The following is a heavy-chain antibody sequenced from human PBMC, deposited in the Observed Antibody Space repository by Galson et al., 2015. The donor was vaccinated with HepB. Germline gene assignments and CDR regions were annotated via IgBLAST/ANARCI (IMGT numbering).Heavy chain of an antibody. CDR3: ARHRGIAVAGIDY. D-gene: IGHD6-19*01. J-gene: IGHJ4*02. CDR2: ISYDGSNK. CDR1: GFTFSSYG. V-gene: IGHV3-33*05. Sequence: SLRLSCAASGFTFSSYGMHWVRQAPGKGLEWVAVISYDGSNKYYADSVKGRFTISRDNSKNTLYLQMNSLRAEDTAVYYCARHRGIAVAGIDYWGQGTLVTVSS.